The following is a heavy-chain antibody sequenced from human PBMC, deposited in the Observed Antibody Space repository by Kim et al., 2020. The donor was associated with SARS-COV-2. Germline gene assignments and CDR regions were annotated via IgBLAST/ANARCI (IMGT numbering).Heavy chain of an antibody. V-gene: IGHV3-23*01. J-gene: IGHJ5*02. CDR2: SHNGGST. Sequence: SHNGGSTPSANSVKGRSTISKFNYKNTLYLQMSSLRAEDTAIYYCTRSPAWGQGTLVAVSS. CDR3: TRSPA.